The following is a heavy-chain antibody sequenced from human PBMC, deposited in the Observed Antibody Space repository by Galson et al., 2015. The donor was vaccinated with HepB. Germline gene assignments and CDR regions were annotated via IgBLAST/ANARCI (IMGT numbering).Heavy chain of an antibody. CDR1: GGSINTNLYY. J-gene: IGHJ5*02. V-gene: IGHV4-39*01. CDR3: ARHIPDIVVVVAAFGWFDP. D-gene: IGHD2-15*01. CDR2: VYYNENT. Sequence: SETLSLTCTVSGGSINTNLYYWGWTRQPPGKGLEWIGSVYYNENTYYNPSLKSRVAISVDTSKNQFSLKLSSVTAADTAVYYCARHIPDIVVVVAAFGWFDPWGQGTLLTVSS.